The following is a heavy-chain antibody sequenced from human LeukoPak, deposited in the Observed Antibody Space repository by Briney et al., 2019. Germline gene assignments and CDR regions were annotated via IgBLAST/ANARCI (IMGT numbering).Heavy chain of an antibody. J-gene: IGHJ4*02. D-gene: IGHD3-22*01. CDR1: GFTFSSYA. V-gene: IGHV3-30*16. CDR3: ASGRRGYYYDSSGYSPFDY. Sequence: GGSLTLPCAASGFTFSSYAMHWVRQAPGKGLEWVAVISYAGSNKYYADPVKGRFTISRDNSKNTLYLQMNSLRAEDTAVYYCASGRRGYYYDSSGYSPFDYWGQGTLVTVSS. CDR2: ISYAGSNK.